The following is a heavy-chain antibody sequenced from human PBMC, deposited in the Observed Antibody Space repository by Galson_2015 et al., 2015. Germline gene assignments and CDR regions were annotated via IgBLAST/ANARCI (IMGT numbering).Heavy chain of an antibody. J-gene: IGHJ3*02. CDR3: ARTTAAAGNGGAFDI. D-gene: IGHD6-13*01. Sequence: PALVKPTQTLTLTCTFSGFSLSTTDMRVGWIRQPPGKALEWLARIDWDGNKYYSTSLRTRLTISKDTSKNRVVLTMTNMDPVDTATYYCARTTAAAGNGGAFDIWGQGTMVTVSS. CDR1: GFSLSTTDMR. V-gene: IGHV2-70*04. CDR2: IDWDGNK.